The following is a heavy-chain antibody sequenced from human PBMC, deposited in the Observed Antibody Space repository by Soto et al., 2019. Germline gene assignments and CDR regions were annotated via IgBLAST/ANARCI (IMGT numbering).Heavy chain of an antibody. V-gene: IGHV1-18*04. Sequence: ASVKVSCNGSGDTFTSYVISWVLQAPAQGLEWMGWISGYNANTSYALKLQGRVTMTTDTSASTADMELRSLRSDDTAVYYCGRIASAGLSNWF. CDR2: ISGYNANT. CDR1: GDTFTSYV. CDR3: GRIASAGLSNWF. D-gene: IGHD3-16*01. J-gene: IGHJ5*01.